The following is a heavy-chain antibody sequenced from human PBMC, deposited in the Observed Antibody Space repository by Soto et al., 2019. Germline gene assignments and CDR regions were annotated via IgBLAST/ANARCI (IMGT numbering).Heavy chain of an antibody. D-gene: IGHD6-6*01. J-gene: IGHJ3*02. V-gene: IGHV4-31*03. CDR1: GGSISSGGYY. Sequence: SETLSLTCTVSGGSISSGGYYWSWIRQHTGKGLEWIGYIYYSGSTYYNPSLKSRVTISVDTSKNQFSLKLSSVTAADTAVYYCARDRGRGDIAARPYDAFDIWGQGTMVTVSS. CDR2: IYYSGST. CDR3: ARDRGRGDIAARPYDAFDI.